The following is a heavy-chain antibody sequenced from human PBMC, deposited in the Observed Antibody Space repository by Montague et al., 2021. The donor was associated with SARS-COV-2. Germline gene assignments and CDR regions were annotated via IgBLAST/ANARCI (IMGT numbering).Heavy chain of an antibody. CDR3: ARDGDTYDSSGILDY. CDR1: GFTFSSYS. CDR2: ISSSSSYI. Sequence: SLRLSCAASGFTFSSYSMNWVRQAPGKGLEWVSSISSSSSYIYYADSVKGRFTISRDNAKNSLYLQMNSLRAEDTAVYYCARDGDTYDSSGILDYWGQGTLVTVSS. J-gene: IGHJ4*02. V-gene: IGHV3-21*01. D-gene: IGHD3-22*01.